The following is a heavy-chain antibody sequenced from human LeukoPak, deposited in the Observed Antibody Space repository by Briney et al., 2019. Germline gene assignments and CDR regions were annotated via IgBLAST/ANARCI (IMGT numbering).Heavy chain of an antibody. V-gene: IGHV4-39*01. D-gene: IGHD1-26*01. CDR1: GGPIGSSSYY. Sequence: PSETLSLTCTVSGGPIGSSSYYWAWIRQPPGKWLDWIGSIYYSGSTYYNPSLKSRVTIPVDTSKNQFSLKLSSVTAADTAVYYCTRQYSGSYPYYFDYWGQGTLVTVSS. CDR3: TRQYSGSYPYYFDY. J-gene: IGHJ4*02. CDR2: IYYSGST.